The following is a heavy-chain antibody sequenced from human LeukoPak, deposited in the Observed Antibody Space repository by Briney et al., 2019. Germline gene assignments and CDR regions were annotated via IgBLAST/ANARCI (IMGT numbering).Heavy chain of an antibody. CDR2: ISSSSSTI. V-gene: IGHV3-48*04. Sequence: GGSLRLSCAASGFTFSSYSMNWVRQAPGKGLEWVSYISSSSSTIYYADSVKGRFTISRDNAKNSLYLQMNSLRAEDTAVYYCARDGVVPAVSWWRSNYMDVWGKGTTVTVSS. CDR1: GFTFSSYS. D-gene: IGHD2-2*01. CDR3: ARDGVVPAVSWWRSNYMDV. J-gene: IGHJ6*03.